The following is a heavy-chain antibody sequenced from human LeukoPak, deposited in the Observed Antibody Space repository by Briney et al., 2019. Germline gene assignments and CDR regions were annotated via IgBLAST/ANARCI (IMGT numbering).Heavy chain of an antibody. CDR2: IYYSGST. Sequence: SETLSLTCTVSGGSISSGGYYWSWIRQHPGKGLEWIGYIYYSGSTYYNPSLKSRVTISVDTSKNQFSLKLSSVTAADTAVYYCAGSPKLTLDYWGQGTLVTVSS. D-gene: IGHD3-9*01. CDR1: GGSISSGGYY. J-gene: IGHJ4*02. CDR3: AGSPKLTLDY. V-gene: IGHV4-31*03.